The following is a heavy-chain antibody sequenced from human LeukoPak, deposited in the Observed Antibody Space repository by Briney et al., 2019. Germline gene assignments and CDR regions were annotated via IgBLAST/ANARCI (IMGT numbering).Heavy chain of an antibody. V-gene: IGHV3-21*01. CDR2: ISSSSSYI. J-gene: IGHJ6*02. CDR1: GFTFSSYS. D-gene: IGHD2-15*01. CDR3: ARVGCCSGGSCFYYYYGMDV. Sequence: GGSLRLSCAASGFTFSSYSMNWVRQAPGKGLEWVSSISSSSSYIYYADSVKGRFTISRDNAKNSLYLQMNSLRAEDTAVYYCARVGCCSGGSCFYYYYGMDVWGQGTTVTVSS.